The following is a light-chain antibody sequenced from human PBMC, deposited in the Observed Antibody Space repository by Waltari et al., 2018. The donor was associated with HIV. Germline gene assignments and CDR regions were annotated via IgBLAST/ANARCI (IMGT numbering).Light chain of an antibody. V-gene: IGKV3-20*01. CDR2: EAK. CDR1: QPARHSY. Sequence: DNVLTHSPDTLSLSLGEKITLPCRASQPARHSYIAWYHQKPGQAPRPLMREAKYRATGISDRFTGSGSGTDFSPTITGRKPEDFGVYFCQQYGDLPVTFGGGTKV. CDR3: QQYGDLPVT. J-gene: IGKJ4*01.